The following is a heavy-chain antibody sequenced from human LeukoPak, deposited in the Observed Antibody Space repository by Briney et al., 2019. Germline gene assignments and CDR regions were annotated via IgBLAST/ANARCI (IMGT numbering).Heavy chain of an antibody. CDR3: AKDATMYSSSWSDY. CDR1: GFTFSSYG. CDR2: IWYGGSNK. V-gene: IGHV3-30*02. Sequence: GGSLRLSCAASGFTFSSYGMHWVRQAPGKGLEWVAVIWYGGSNKYYADSVKGRFTISRDNSKNTLYLQMNSLRAEDTAVYYCAKDATMYSSSWSDYWGQGTLVTVSS. J-gene: IGHJ4*02. D-gene: IGHD6-13*01.